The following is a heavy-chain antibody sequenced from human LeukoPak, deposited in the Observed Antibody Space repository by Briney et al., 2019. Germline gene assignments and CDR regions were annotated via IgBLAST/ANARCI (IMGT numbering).Heavy chain of an antibody. V-gene: IGHV1-18*01. J-gene: IGHJ5*02. CDR3: ARDARNWFDP. CDR1: GGTFSSYA. Sequence: ASVMVSCKASGGTFSSYAISWVRQAPGQGLEWMGWISAYNGNTNYAQKLQGRVTMTTDTSTSTAYMELRSLRSDDTAVYYCARDARNWFDPWGQGTLVTVSS. CDR2: ISAYNGNT.